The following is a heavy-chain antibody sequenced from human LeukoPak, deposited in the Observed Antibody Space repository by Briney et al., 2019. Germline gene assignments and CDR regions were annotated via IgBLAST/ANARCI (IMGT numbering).Heavy chain of an antibody. CDR1: GGSISSSNW. V-gene: IGHV4-4*02. CDR3: ARGSTGYSSSWYGDY. J-gene: IGHJ4*02. D-gene: IGHD6-13*01. CDR2: IYHSGST. Sequence: SGTLSLTCAVSGGSISSSNWWSWIRQPPGKGLEWIGEIYHSGSTNYNPSLKSRVTISVDESKTQFSLKLSSVTAADTAVYYCARGSTGYSSSWYGDYWGQGTLVTVSS.